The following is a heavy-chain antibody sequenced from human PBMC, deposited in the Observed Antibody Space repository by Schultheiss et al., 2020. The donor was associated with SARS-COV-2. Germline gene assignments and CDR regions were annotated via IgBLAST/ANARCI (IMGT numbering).Heavy chain of an antibody. CDR3: ARGRFDIVVVPAAGYMDV. CDR2: IYYSGST. Sequence: SETLSLTCTVSGGSISSYYWSWIRQPPGKGLEWIGYIYYSGSTNYNPSLKSRVTISVDTSKNQFSLKLSSVTAADTAVYYCARGRFDIVVVPAAGYMDVWGKGTKGTVAS. D-gene: IGHD2-2*01. V-gene: IGHV4-59*12. J-gene: IGHJ6*03. CDR1: GGSISSYY.